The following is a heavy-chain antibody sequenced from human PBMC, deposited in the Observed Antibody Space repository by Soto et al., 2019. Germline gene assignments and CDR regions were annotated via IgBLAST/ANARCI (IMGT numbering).Heavy chain of an antibody. CDR3: ARGDILTGYYTSAPNFDY. V-gene: IGHV1-2*04. D-gene: IGHD3-9*01. J-gene: IGHJ4*02. CDR1: GYTFTGYY. CDR2: INPNSGGT. Sequence: GASVKVSCKASGYTFTGYYMHWVRQAPGQGLEWMGWINPNSGGTNYAQKFQGWVTMTRDTSISTAYMELSRLRSDDTAVYYCARGDILTGYYTSAPNFDYWGQGTLVTVSS.